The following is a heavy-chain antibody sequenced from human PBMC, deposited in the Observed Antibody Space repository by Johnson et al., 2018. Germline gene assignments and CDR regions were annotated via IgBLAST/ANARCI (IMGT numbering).Heavy chain of an antibody. CDR3: AKVVTMSNSAKQYAFDI. V-gene: IGHV3-23*04. D-gene: IGHD3-22*01. Sequence: EVQLVESGGGLVQPGGSLRLSCAASGFTFSSYAMSWVRQAPGKGLEWVSAISGSVGSTYYADSVKGRFPISSNNSNNTLYLKMNSLRSEDTAVYYWAKVVTMSNSAKQYAFDIWGQGTMVTVSS. CDR1: GFTFSSYA. J-gene: IGHJ3*02. CDR2: ISGSVGST.